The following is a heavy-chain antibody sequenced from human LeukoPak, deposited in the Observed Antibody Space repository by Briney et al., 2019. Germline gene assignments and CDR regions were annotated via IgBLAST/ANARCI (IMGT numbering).Heavy chain of an antibody. D-gene: IGHD6-13*01. CDR2: IHYTGIT. Sequence: SETLSLTCIVFGRSINSYYWNWIRQPPGKGLEGSGYIHYTGITNYNPSLKSRVSISIDTSKSQFFLKFSSVTAADTAVYYCARVFAPLPGIDTVAAFDIWGQGTMVTVSS. J-gene: IGHJ3*02. CDR3: ARVFAPLPGIDTVAAFDI. V-gene: IGHV4-59*01. CDR1: GRSINSYY.